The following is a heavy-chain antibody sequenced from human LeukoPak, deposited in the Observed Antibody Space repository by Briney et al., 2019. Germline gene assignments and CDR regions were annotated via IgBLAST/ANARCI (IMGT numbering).Heavy chain of an antibody. CDR2: ISGSGGST. CDR3: ARVIGYGDYAGAFDI. J-gene: IGHJ3*02. CDR1: GFTFSSYA. V-gene: IGHV3-23*01. Sequence: GGSLRLSCAASGFTFSSYAMSWVRQAPGKGLEWVSAISGSGGSTYYADSVKGRFTISRDNSKNTLYLQMNCLRAEDTAVYYCARVIGYGDYAGAFDIWGQGTMVTVSS. D-gene: IGHD4-17*01.